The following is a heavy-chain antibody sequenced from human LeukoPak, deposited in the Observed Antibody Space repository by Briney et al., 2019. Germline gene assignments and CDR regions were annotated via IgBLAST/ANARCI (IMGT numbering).Heavy chain of an antibody. CDR1: GGSFSGYS. CDR3: AKSNGYGLIDI. CDR2: INHSGST. J-gene: IGHJ3*02. V-gene: IGHV4-34*01. Sequence: PSETLSLTCAVYGGSFSGYSWSWIRLPPGKGLEWIGDINHSGSTNYNPSLKSRVMISVDTSRNQFSLKLNSVTAADTAVYYCAKSNGYGLIDIWGQGTMVTVSS. D-gene: IGHD3-22*01.